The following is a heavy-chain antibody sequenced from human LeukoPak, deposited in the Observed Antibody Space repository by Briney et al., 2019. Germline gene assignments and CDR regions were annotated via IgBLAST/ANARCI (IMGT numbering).Heavy chain of an antibody. J-gene: IGHJ4*02. Sequence: SVKVSCKASGGTFSSYAISWVRQAPGQGLEWMGGIIPIFGTANYAQKFQGRVTITADESTSTAYMELSSLRSEDTALYYCGKDSGLYDRSGSYLGIDYWGQGTLVTVSS. D-gene: IGHD3-22*01. V-gene: IGHV1-69*13. CDR2: IIPIFGTA. CDR3: GKDSGLYDRSGSYLGIDY. CDR1: GGTFSSYA.